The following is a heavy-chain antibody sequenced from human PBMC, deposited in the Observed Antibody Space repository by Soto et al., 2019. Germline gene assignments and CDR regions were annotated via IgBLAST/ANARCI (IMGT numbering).Heavy chain of an antibody. Sequence: PGGSLRLSCAASGFTFSSYAMSWVRQAPGQGLEWVSAISGSGGSTYYADSVKGRFTISRDNAKNTLYLQMNSLRAEDTTVYYCAKAPYKGSGYYYPPSAPYYYGMDVWGQGTTVTVSS. D-gene: IGHD3-22*01. CDR3: AKAPYKGSGYYYPPSAPYYYGMDV. J-gene: IGHJ6*02. CDR2: ISGSGGST. CDR1: GFTFSSYA. V-gene: IGHV3-23*01.